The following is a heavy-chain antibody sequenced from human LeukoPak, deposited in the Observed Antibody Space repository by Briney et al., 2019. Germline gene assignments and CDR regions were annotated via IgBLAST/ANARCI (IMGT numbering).Heavy chain of an antibody. D-gene: IGHD3-10*01. CDR1: GGSISSSNW. CDR3: ARKYYYGSGSYYSGGYLDY. J-gene: IGHJ4*02. V-gene: IGHV4-4*02. CDR2: IYHSGST. Sequence: SGTLSLTCAVSGGSISSSNWWSWVRQPPGKGLEWIGEIYHSGSTNYNPSLKSRVTISVDKSKNQFSLKLSSVTAADTAVYYCARKYYYGSGSYYSGGYLDYWGQGTLVTVSS.